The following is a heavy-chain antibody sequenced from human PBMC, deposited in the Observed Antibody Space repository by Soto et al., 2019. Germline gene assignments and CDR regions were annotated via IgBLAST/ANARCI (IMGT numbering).Heavy chain of an antibody. CDR3: ASKAPCGGDCYAFAS. D-gene: IGHD2-21*02. Sequence: QVYLVQSGAEVKKPGSSVKISCKASGGIFSSNTINWVRQAAGQGLEWMGGIIPLFGTANYAEKFQGRVTITADKSTKTEYMELTSLRSEDTAVYYCASKAPCGGDCYAFASWGQGTLVTVSS. CDR1: GGIFSSNT. V-gene: IGHV1-69*06. CDR2: IIPLFGTA. J-gene: IGHJ4*02.